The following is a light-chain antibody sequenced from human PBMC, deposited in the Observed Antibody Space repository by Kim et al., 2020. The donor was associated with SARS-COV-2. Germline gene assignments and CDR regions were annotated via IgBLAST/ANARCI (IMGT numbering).Light chain of an antibody. J-gene: IGLJ2*01. Sequence: STEPHAFTTCSESTLGDKYPFWYQQKPGQSPMVVLYQDAKRPSGIPERFSGSSSGNTATLTISGTQPMDEADYYCQTWDSSTAIFGGGTQLTVL. CDR1: TLGDKY. CDR2: QDA. CDR3: QTWDSSTAI. V-gene: IGLV3-1*01.